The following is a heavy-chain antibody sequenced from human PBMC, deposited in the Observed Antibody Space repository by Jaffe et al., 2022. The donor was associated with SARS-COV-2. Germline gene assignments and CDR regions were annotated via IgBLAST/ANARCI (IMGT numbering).Heavy chain of an antibody. Sequence: EVQLVQSGAEVKKPGESLKISCKGSGYSFTSYWIGWVRQMPGKGLEWMGIIYPGDSDTRYSPSFQGQVTISADKSISTAYLQWSSLKASDTAMYYCARIEYSSRPGAEGENYFDYWGQGTLVTVSS. CDR2: IYPGDSDT. CDR1: GYSFTSYW. J-gene: IGHJ4*02. CDR3: ARIEYSSRPGAEGENYFDY. D-gene: IGHD6-6*01. V-gene: IGHV5-51*01.